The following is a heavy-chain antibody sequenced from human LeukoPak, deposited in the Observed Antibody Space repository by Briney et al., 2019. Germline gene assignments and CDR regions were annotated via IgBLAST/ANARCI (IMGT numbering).Heavy chain of an antibody. CDR1: GYTFTNYN. V-gene: IGHV1-8*01. CDR3: ARDLGSFTFDFDY. CDR2: MNPISGNT. Sequence: ASVKVSCKASGYTFTNYNVNRVRQAAGQGLEWMGWMNPISGNTGYAQKFQGRVTMTRNTSINTAYMELSSLRSEDTAVYYCARDLGSFTFDFDYWGQGTLVTVSS. D-gene: IGHD1-26*01. J-gene: IGHJ4*02.